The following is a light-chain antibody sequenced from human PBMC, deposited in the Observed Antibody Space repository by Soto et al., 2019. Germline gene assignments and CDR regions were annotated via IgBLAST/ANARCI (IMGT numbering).Light chain of an antibody. CDR1: QSISVW. J-gene: IGKJ1*01. CDR2: KAS. V-gene: IGKV1-5*03. CDR3: QQYNSYSPT. Sequence: DIQMTKSHSTLSASVGDRVTITCRASQSISVWLAWYQQKAGKAPNLLIYKASRLESGVPSRFSGSGSETEFTLTISGLQPGDSATYYCQQYNSYSPTFGQGTKVDIK.